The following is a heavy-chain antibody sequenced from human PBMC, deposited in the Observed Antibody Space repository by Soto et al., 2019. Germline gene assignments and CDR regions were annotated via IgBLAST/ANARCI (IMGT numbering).Heavy chain of an antibody. CDR1: GYTFTAYY. Sequence: QVQLVQSGAEVKEPGDSVRVSCEASGYTFTAYYIHWVRQAPGQGLGWMGWMNHRFGNTTYAQDFQGRVSMTRDMSMSTVYMDFSRLISDDTAIYYCARNMDYYYGPGSGNGHGFWGQGTTVTVFS. D-gene: IGHD3-10*01. CDR3: ARNMDYYYGPGSGNGHGF. CDR2: MNHRFGNT. J-gene: IGHJ6*02. V-gene: IGHV1-2*02.